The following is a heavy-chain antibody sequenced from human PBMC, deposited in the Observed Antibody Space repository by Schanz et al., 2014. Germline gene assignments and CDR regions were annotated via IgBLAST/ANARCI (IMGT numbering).Heavy chain of an antibody. Sequence: QVQMVQSGAEVKKPGASVKVSCKASGYSFTTYGLNWVRQAPGQGLEWMGWISAFDAKTDYAQKFQGRLMMTTDESTSTAYMELSRLRSDDTAVYYCAQATTRGSRDAFDIWGQGTMVTVSS. D-gene: IGHD1-1*01. V-gene: IGHV1-18*01. CDR2: ISAFDAKT. CDR1: GYSFTTYG. J-gene: IGHJ3*02. CDR3: AQATTRGSRDAFDI.